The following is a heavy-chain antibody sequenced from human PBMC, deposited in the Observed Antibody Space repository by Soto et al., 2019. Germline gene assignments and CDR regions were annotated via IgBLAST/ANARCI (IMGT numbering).Heavy chain of an antibody. V-gene: IGHV3-23*01. CDR3: AKYYSGGRTKTPSYFPH. J-gene: IGHJ4*02. CDR2: ISGSGKST. CDR1: GFTFSSYA. D-gene: IGHD6-25*01. Sequence: EVQLLESGGGLVQPGGSLRLSCAASGFTFSSYAMSWVRQAPGKGLEWVSDISGSGKSTYYADSVKGRFTIARDNSKNTLYLQRNSMRAEDTAVYYCAKYYSGGRTKTPSYFPHWGQRTLVTVSS.